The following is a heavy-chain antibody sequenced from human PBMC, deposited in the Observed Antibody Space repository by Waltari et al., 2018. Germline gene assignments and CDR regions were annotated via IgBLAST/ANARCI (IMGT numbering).Heavy chain of an antibody. CDR2: ISYDGSNK. D-gene: IGHD3-16*01. CDR3: AKDPYGGNYYGMDV. V-gene: IGHV3-30*18. CDR1: GFTFSSYG. Sequence: QVQLVESGGGVVQPGRSLRLSCAASGFTFSSYGMPWVRQAPGKGLEWVAVISYDGSNKYYADSVKGRFTISRDNSKNTLYLQMNSLRAEDTAVYYCAKDPYGGNYYGMDVWGQGTTVTVSS. J-gene: IGHJ6*02.